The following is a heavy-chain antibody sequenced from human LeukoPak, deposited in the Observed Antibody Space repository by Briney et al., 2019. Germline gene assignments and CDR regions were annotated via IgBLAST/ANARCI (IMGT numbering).Heavy chain of an antibody. V-gene: IGHV1-2*02. J-gene: IGHJ3*02. CDR3: ARSGCSSTSCYKHAFDI. CDR1: GYTFTGYH. Sequence: GASVKVSCKASGYTFTGYHMHWVRQAPGQGLEWMGWINPNSGGTNYAQKFQGRVTMTRDTSISTAYMELSRLRSDDTAVYYCARSGCSSTSCYKHAFDIWGQGTMVTVSS. D-gene: IGHD2-2*01. CDR2: INPNSGGT.